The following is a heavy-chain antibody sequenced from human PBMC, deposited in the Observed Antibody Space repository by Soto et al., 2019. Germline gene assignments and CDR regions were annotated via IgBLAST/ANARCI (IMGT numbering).Heavy chain of an antibody. CDR1: GFTFSSYS. Sequence: GGSLRLSCAASGFTFSSYSMNWVRQAPGKGLEWVSSISSSSSYIYYADSVKGRFTISRDNAKNSLYLQMNSLRAEDTAVYYCARDWSQWLVHEVDYGMDVWGQGTTVTVSS. CDR3: ARDWSQWLVHEVDYGMDV. D-gene: IGHD6-19*01. V-gene: IGHV3-21*01. CDR2: ISSSSSYI. J-gene: IGHJ6*02.